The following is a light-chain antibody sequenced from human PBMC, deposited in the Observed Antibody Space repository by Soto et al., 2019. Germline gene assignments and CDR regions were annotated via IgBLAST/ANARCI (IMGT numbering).Light chain of an antibody. Sequence: QSALTQPASVSGSPGQSITISCTGTSSDVGGYNYVSWYQQHPGKAPKLMIYDVSNRPSGVSNRFSGSKSGNTASLTISGRQAEDEADDYCSSYTSSSTLYVVFGGGTKLTVL. V-gene: IGLV2-14*01. J-gene: IGLJ2*01. CDR1: SSDVGGYNY. CDR3: SSYTSSSTLYVV. CDR2: DVS.